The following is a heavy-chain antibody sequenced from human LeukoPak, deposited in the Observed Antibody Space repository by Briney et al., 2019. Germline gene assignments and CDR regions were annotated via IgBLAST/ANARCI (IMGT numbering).Heavy chain of an antibody. V-gene: IGHV3-53*01. D-gene: IGHD3-22*01. CDR2: IYSGST. Sequence: GGSLRLSCTVSGFTVTSNSMSWVRQAPGKGLEWVSFIYSGSTHYSDSVKGRFTISRDNSKNTLYLQMNSLRAEDTAVYYCARSITMIVDWFDPWGQGTLVTVSS. CDR3: ARSITMIVDWFDP. CDR1: GFTVTSNS. J-gene: IGHJ5*02.